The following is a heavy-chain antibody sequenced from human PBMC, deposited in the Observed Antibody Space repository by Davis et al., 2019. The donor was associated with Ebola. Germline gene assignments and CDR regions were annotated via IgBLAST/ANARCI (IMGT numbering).Heavy chain of an antibody. Sequence: MPSETLSLTCTVSGGSISSSYWIWIRQPPAKGLEWIGYIYSSGVTNYNVSLKSRVTISLDTSKSQFSLKLSSVIAADTAVYYCARVPAARGGYYYHYGMDVWGQGTSVTVSS. D-gene: IGHD6-25*01. CDR2: IYSSGVT. CDR1: GGSISSSY. V-gene: IGHV4-59*01. J-gene: IGHJ6*02. CDR3: ARVPAARGGYYYHYGMDV.